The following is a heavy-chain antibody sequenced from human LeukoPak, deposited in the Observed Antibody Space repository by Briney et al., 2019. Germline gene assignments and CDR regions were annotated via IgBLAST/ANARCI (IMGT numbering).Heavy chain of an antibody. V-gene: IGHV3-64D*09. CDR2: ISSNGGST. J-gene: IGHJ6*02. D-gene: IGHD2-15*01. Sequence: PGGSLRLSCAASGFTFSSHWMHWVRQAPGKGLVWVTRISSNGGSTYYADSVKGRFTISRDNSKNTLYLQMSSLRAEDTAVYYCVTLGYCSGGSCLSKGYYYYGMDVWGQGTTVTVSS. CDR1: GFTFSSHW. CDR3: VTLGYCSGGSCLSKGYYYYGMDV.